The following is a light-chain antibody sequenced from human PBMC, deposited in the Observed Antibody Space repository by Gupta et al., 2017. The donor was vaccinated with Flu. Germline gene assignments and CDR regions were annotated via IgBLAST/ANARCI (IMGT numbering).Light chain of an antibody. CDR1: QGISNY. Sequence: SPSSLSASVGDRVTITCWASQGISNYLAWYQQKPGKVPKLLIYAASTLQSGVPSRFSGSGSGTDFTLTISSLQPEDVATYYCQKYNSAPWTFGQGTKVEIK. CDR3: QKYNSAPWT. CDR2: AAS. V-gene: IGKV1-27*01. J-gene: IGKJ1*01.